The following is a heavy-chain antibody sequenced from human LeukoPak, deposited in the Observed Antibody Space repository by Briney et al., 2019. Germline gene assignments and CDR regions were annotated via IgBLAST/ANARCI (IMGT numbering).Heavy chain of an antibody. V-gene: IGHV4-31*03. D-gene: IGHD3-16*01. Sequence: LXXTCXXSGXSISXGGYYWSWIRQHPGRGLEWIGYIYYSGSTYYNPSLKSRVTISVDTSKNQFSLKLSSVTAADTAVYYCAREGLGIPLQTDWYFDLWGRGTLVTVSS. CDR3: AREGLGIPLQTDWYFDL. CDR2: IYYSGST. J-gene: IGHJ2*01. CDR1: GXSISXGGYY.